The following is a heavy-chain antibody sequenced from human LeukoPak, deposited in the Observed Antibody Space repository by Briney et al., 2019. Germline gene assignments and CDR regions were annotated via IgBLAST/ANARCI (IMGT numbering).Heavy chain of an antibody. Sequence: GGSLRLSCAASGFMFSSNWMSWVRLAPGKGLEWVANIKEDGTETYYVDSVKGRFTISRDNAKNSLHLQMNSLRVEDTAVYYCAKEGRSLQTYWGQGTLVTVSS. CDR2: IKEDGTET. CDR3: AKEGRSLQTY. D-gene: IGHD5-24*01. J-gene: IGHJ4*02. V-gene: IGHV3-7*03. CDR1: GFMFSSNW.